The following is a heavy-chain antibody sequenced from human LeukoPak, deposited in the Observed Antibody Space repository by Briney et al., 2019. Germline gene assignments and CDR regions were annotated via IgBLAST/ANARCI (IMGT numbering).Heavy chain of an antibody. J-gene: IGHJ4*02. D-gene: IGHD6-13*01. CDR2: IKQDGSEK. V-gene: IGHV3-7*01. CDR3: ARDIVDSSSWYYFDY. Sequence: GGPVRLPCAASEFTLSSFWIMGAPQAPGKGREGVANIKQDGSEKYYVDSVKGRFTISRDNAKNSLYLQMNSLRAEDTAVYYCARDIVDSSSWYYFDYWGQGTLVTVSS. CDR1: EFTLSSFW.